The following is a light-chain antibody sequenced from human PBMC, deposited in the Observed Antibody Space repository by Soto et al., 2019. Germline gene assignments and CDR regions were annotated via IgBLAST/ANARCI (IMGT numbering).Light chain of an antibody. CDR3: QQYNSFSTWT. CDR1: QSISTW. CDR2: KAS. J-gene: IGKJ1*01. Sequence: DIQMTQSPSTLSASVGDRVTITCRASQSISTWLAWYQQKPGKAPNLLIYKASTLQSGVPSRFSGSGSGTEFTLTISSLQPDDFVTYFCQQYNSFSTWTFGQGTKVEIK. V-gene: IGKV1-5*03.